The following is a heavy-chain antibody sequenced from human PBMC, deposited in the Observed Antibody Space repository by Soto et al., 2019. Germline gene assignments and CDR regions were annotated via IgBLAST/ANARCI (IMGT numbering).Heavy chain of an antibody. J-gene: IGHJ3*01. CDR2: VFYKGNT. CDR1: GDSISSGEYY. V-gene: IGHV4-30-4*01. D-gene: IGHD3-22*01. Sequence: QVHLQESGPGLVKPSQTLSLTCTVSGDSISSGEYYWAWIRQPPGKGLEWIGYVFYKGNTYYNPSLQSRLSRDVDTAKSQFSLRLSSVTAADTAVYYCARRYYFDSSGYADALDVWGQGTNVIVSS. CDR3: ARRYYFDSSGYADALDV.